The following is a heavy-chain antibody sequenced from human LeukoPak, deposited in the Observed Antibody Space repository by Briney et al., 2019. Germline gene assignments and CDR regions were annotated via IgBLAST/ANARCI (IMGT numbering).Heavy chain of an antibody. CDR3: ARSVPSRDYGSSSFDY. CDR1: GYSIRSDYY. J-gene: IGHJ4*02. V-gene: IGHV4-38-2*02. D-gene: IGHD4-17*01. CDR2: VHDSGNT. Sequence: ASETLSLTCTVSGYSIRSDYYWGWIRQSPGKGLEWIGSVHDSGNTFSNPSLKSRVTMSVDTSKNQFSLKVNSLSAADTAMYYCARSVPSRDYGSSSFDYWGQGILVTVSS.